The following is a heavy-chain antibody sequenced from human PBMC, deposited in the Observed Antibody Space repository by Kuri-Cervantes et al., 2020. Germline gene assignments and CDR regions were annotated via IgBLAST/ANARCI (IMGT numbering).Heavy chain of an antibody. J-gene: IGHJ4*02. CDR2: IYYSGSS. Sequence: GSLRLSCTVSGGSINSYYWSWIRQPPGKGLEWIGYIYYSGSSNYNPSLKSRVTISVDTSKNQFSLKLSSVTAADTAVYYCARVRAVAGVTAWAYYFDYWGQGTLVTVSS. CDR3: ARVRAVAGVTAWAYYFDY. V-gene: IGHV4-59*01. CDR1: GGSINSYY. D-gene: IGHD6-19*01.